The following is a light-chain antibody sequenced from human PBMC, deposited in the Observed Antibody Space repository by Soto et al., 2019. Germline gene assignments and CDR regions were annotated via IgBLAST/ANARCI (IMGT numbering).Light chain of an antibody. CDR3: QQTINFPLT. V-gene: IGKV3D-15*01. CDR1: QGVRNN. CDR2: GAS. J-gene: IGKJ4*01. Sequence: ELVMTQSPVTLSVSPGESATLSCRASQGVRNNLAWYQQRPGQAPRLLIHGASTRATGIADRFSGSGSGTDFTLTIGGLQPEDFATYYCQQTINFPLTFGGGTKVDIK.